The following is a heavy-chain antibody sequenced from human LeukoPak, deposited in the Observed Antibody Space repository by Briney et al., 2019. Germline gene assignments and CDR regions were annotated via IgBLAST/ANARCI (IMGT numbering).Heavy chain of an antibody. Sequence: PGGSLSLSCAASGFSVSGNYMNWVRHAPGKGLEWVSITYSGGSTYYVDSVKGRFSISRDNSKKTLLLQMNSLRAEDTAVYYCARKALYDSSISAFDIWGQGTMVTVSS. D-gene: IGHD3-22*01. CDR3: ARKALYDSSISAFDI. CDR1: GFSVSGNY. CDR2: TYSGGST. J-gene: IGHJ3*02. V-gene: IGHV3-66*01.